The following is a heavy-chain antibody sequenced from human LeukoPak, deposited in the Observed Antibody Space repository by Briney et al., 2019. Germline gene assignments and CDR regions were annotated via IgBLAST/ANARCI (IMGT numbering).Heavy chain of an antibody. CDR2: IYWNDDK. Sequence: SGPTLVKPTQTLTLTCTFSGFSLSSGVMGVGWIRQPPGKALEWLALIYWNDDKRYSPSLKNRLTITKDTSENQVVLTLTNMEPVDTATYYCTHTVDYGGNPNDYWGQGTLVTVSS. J-gene: IGHJ4*02. D-gene: IGHD4-23*01. CDR3: THTVDYGGNPNDY. V-gene: IGHV2-5*01. CDR1: GFSLSSGVMG.